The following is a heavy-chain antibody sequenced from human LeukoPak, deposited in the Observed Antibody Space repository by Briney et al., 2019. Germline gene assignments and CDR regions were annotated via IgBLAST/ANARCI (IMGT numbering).Heavy chain of an antibody. J-gene: IGHJ4*02. CDR2: INAGNGNT. CDR3: ARGLVVVAAPTDY. D-gene: IGHD2-15*01. V-gene: IGHV1-3*01. CDR1: GHTFTSYA. Sequence: ASVKVSCKASGHTFTSYAMHWVRQAPGQRLEWMGWINAGNGNTKYSQKFQGRVTITRDTSASTAYMELSSLRSEDTAVYYCARGLVVVAAPTDYWGQGTLVTVSS.